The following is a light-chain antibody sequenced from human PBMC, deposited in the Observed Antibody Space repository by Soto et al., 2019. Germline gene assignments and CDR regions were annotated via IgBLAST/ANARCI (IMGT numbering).Light chain of an antibody. CDR2: GNS. V-gene: IGLV1-40*01. Sequence: QSVLTQPPSVSGAPGQRVTVSCTGSSSNIGARYEVHWYQQLPVTAPKLLIYGNSNRPSGVPDRFSGSKSGTSASLAITGLQAEDEADYYCQSYDSSLSGYVFGTGTKLTVL. CDR1: SSNIGARYE. CDR3: QSYDSSLSGYV. J-gene: IGLJ1*01.